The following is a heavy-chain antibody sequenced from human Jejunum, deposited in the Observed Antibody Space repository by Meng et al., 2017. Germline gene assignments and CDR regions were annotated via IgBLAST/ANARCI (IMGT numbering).Heavy chain of an antibody. D-gene: IGHD5-18*01. CDR2: LSSSGRST. V-gene: IGHV3-23*01. Sequence: VQLLDAGGGLVQPGGSLRLSCAASGFNFSTHAMNWVRQSPGKGLEWVSGLSSSGRSTYYADSVKGRFTISRDNSKNMVYLQMSSLRAEDTAVYYCARGYSYVWGQGTLVTVFS. CDR3: ARGYSYV. CDR1: GFNFSTHA. J-gene: IGHJ4*02.